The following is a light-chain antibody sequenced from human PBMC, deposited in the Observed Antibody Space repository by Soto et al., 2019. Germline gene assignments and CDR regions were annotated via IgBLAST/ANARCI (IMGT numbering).Light chain of an antibody. Sequence: EIVLTQSPGTLSLSTVETATLSCRASQTVNSDYLAWFQQRPGQAPRLLIFATSRRATDIPDRFSGSGSGTDFTLAIRRLEPEDFAVYYCHQFGYSPRTFGQGTKV. J-gene: IGKJ1*01. CDR3: HQFGYSPRT. CDR1: QTVNSDY. CDR2: ATS. V-gene: IGKV3-20*01.